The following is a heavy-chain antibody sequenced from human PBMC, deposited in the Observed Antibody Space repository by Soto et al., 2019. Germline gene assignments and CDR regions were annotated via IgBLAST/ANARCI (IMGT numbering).Heavy chain of an antibody. CDR3: AREGPEHYVSEPFDF. D-gene: IGHD3-16*01. CDR1: GYTFTNYG. V-gene: IGHV1-18*01. CDR2: ISGYKGNT. Sequence: QVQLVQSGAEVKKPGASVQVSCKASGYTFTNYGISWVRQAPGQGLEWMGWISGYKGNTNYAQKFQGRVIMIIDTSTSTAYMELRSLRSDDTAFYYCAREGPEHYVSEPFDFWGQGTLVTVSS. J-gene: IGHJ4*02.